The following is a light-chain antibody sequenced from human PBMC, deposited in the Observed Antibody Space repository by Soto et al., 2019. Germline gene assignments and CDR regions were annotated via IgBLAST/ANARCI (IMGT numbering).Light chain of an antibody. CDR2: WAS. CDR1: QSVLSNS. Sequence: DIVMTQSPESLAVSLGERATINCKSSQSVLSNSIAWYQQKPGQPPKLLIYWASTRKSGVPDRCSGSGSGTDFTLTISSLQAEDVAVYYWQQYSSAPQTFGQGTKLEIK. CDR3: QQYSSAPQT. V-gene: IGKV4-1*01. J-gene: IGKJ2*01.